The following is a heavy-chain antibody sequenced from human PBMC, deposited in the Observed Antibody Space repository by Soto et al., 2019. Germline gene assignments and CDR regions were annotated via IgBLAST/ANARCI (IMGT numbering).Heavy chain of an antibody. J-gene: IGHJ6*02. CDR2: VYYIGST. D-gene: IGHD1-26*01. CDR3: ARGANYYYCHGIDV. CDR1: GGSVNDYY. V-gene: IGHV4-59*02. Sequence: QVQLQESGPGLVKPSETLSLTCSVSGGSVNDYYWSWVRQPPGKGLEWIGFVYYIGSTNYNPSLKSRVNISVDTSKNQFSLKLRSVNAADTAVYYWARGANYYYCHGIDVWGQGTTVTVSS.